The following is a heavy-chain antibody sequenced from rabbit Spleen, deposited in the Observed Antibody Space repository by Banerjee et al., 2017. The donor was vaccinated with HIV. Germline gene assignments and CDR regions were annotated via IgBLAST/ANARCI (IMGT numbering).Heavy chain of an antibody. J-gene: IGHJ4*01. Sequence: QEQLEESGGDLVKPEGSLTLTCTASGFSFSSSYWICWVRQAPGKGLEWSVCIYGGDGRTYYATWAKGRFTISKTSSTTVTLQMTSLTGADTATYFCARVITGDYWYFKLWGPGTLVTVS. CDR2: IYGGDGRT. D-gene: IGHD2-1*01. CDR3: ARVITGDYWYFKL. CDR1: GFSFSSSYW. V-gene: IGHV1S45*01.